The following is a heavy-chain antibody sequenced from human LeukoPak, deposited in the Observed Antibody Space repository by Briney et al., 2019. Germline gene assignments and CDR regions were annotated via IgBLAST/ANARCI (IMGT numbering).Heavy chain of an antibody. J-gene: IGHJ5*02. Sequence: GGSLRLSCAASGFTFGSYAMSWVRQAPGKGLEWVSAISGSGGSTYYADSVKGRFTISRDNSKNTLYLQMNSLRAEDTAVYYCAKGGASRVRYVLRFLDTEGFDPWGQGTLVTVSS. CDR1: GFTFGSYA. D-gene: IGHD3-3*01. CDR3: AKGGASRVRYVLRFLDTEGFDP. V-gene: IGHV3-23*01. CDR2: ISGSGGST.